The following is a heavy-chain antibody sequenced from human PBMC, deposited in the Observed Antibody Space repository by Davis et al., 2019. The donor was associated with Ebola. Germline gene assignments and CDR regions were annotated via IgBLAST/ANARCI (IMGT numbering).Heavy chain of an antibody. Sequence: SETLSLTCTVSGGSISSSSYYWSWIRQPPGKGLEWIGYIYYSGSTNYNPSLKSRVTISVDTSKNQFSLKLSSVTAADTAVYYCARVNLGGYGDPFDYWGQGTLVTVSS. CDR3: ARVNLGGYGDPFDY. D-gene: IGHD4-17*01. CDR2: IYYSGST. V-gene: IGHV4-61*01. CDR1: GGSISSSSYY. J-gene: IGHJ4*02.